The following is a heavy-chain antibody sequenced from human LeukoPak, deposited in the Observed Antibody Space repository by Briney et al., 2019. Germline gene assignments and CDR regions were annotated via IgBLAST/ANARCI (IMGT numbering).Heavy chain of an antibody. CDR2: ISGSGGST. CDR3: AKDQGHYDSSGYTLDY. J-gene: IGHJ4*02. D-gene: IGHD3-22*01. Sequence: GGSLRPSCAASGFTFSSYAMSWVRQAPGKGLEWVSAISGSGGSTYYADSVKGRFTISRDNSKNTLYLQMNSLRAEDTAVYYCAKDQGHYDSSGYTLDYWGQGTLVTVSS. CDR1: GFTFSSYA. V-gene: IGHV3-23*01.